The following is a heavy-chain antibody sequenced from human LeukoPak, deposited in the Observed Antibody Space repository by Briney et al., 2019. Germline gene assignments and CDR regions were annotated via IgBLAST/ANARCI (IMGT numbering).Heavy chain of an antibody. Sequence: GGSLRLSCAASGFTFSDYYMNWVRQAPGKGLEWVSDISSSGSTIYFADSVKGRFTISRDNAKNSLYLQMNSLRDEDTAVYYCARLEYYYVSGNYYKLFDYWGQGTLVTVCS. CDR1: GFTFSDYY. CDR2: ISSSGSTI. V-gene: IGHV3-11*04. CDR3: ARLEYYYVSGNYYKLFDY. D-gene: IGHD3-10*01. J-gene: IGHJ4*02.